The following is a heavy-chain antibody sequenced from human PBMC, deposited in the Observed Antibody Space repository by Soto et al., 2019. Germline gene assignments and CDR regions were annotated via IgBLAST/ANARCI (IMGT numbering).Heavy chain of an antibody. CDR1: GFSLSTSGMC. D-gene: IGHD4-17*01. V-gene: IGHV4-30-4*08. Sequence: SGPTLVNPTQTLTLTCTFSGFSLSTSGMCVSWIRQPPGKGLEWIGHIYYNGNTYYNPSLKSRLTMSLDTSQNQFSLHLTSVIAADSASYFCARATTVTSSFFYYGLDVWGQGTTVTVSS. CDR2: IYYNGNT. CDR3: ARATTVTSSFFYYGLDV. J-gene: IGHJ6*02.